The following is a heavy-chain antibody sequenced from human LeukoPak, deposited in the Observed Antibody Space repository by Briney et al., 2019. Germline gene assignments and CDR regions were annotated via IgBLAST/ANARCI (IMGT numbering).Heavy chain of an antibody. D-gene: IGHD4-11*01. CDR1: GGTFSSYA. V-gene: IGHV1-69*13. CDR2: IIPIFGTA. Sequence: ASVKVSCKASGGTFSSYAIGWVRQAPGQGLEWMGGIIPIFGTANYAQKFQGRVTITADESTSTAYMELSSLRSEDTAVYYCARGVTSTHLYYFDYWGQGTLATVSS. J-gene: IGHJ4*02. CDR3: ARGVTSTHLYYFDY.